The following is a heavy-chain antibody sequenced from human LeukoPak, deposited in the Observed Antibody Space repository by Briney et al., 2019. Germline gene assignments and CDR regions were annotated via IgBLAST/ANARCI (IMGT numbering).Heavy chain of an antibody. J-gene: IGHJ6*03. D-gene: IGHD3-3*01. CDR1: GYTFTGYY. Sequence: ASVKVSCKASGYTFTGYYMHGVRQAPGQGLEWMGRINPNSGGTNYAQTFQGRDTMTRDTSTSTAYMELSRLRSDDTAVYYCARGGITIFGVVNSWTFDYYYMDVWGKGTTVTVSS. CDR2: INPNSGGT. CDR3: ARGGITIFGVVNSWTFDYYYMDV. V-gene: IGHV1-2*06.